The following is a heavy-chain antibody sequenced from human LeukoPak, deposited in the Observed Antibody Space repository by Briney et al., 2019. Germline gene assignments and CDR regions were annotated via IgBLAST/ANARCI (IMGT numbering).Heavy chain of an antibody. J-gene: IGHJ3*02. Sequence: PSETLSLTCTVSGGSINSATYYWSWIRQPPGKGLEWIGEINHSGSTNYNPSLKSRVTISVDASKNQFSLKLSSVTAADTAVYYCARGTDSSGYYYGDDAFDIWGQGTMVTVSS. D-gene: IGHD3-22*01. CDR3: ARGTDSSGYYYGDDAFDI. CDR1: GGSINSATYY. CDR2: INHSGST. V-gene: IGHV4-39*07.